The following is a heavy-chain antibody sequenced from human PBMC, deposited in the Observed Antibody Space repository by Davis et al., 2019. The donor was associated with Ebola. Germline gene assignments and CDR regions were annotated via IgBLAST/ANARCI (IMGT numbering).Heavy chain of an antibody. Sequence: GGSLRLSCAGSGFRFSTYTMNWVRQAPGKGLEWISYISSSSTNKYYADSVKGRFTISRDNSKKTLYLQMNSLRAEDTAVYYCAKSGLSFGVVKYHYGMDVWGKGTTVTVSS. CDR3: AKSGLSFGVVKYHYGMDV. CDR2: ISSSSTNK. J-gene: IGHJ6*04. CDR1: GFRFSTYT. V-gene: IGHV3-48*01. D-gene: IGHD3-3*01.